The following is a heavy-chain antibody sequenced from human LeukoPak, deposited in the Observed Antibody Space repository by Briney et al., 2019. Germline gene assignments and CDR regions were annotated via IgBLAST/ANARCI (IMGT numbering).Heavy chain of an antibody. CDR1: GFIFSHYG. Sequence: GGSLRLSCAASGFIFSHYGMFWVRQAPGKGLEWLAVIGYDGSTKDYGDSVKGRFTISRDNSKNTVDLQMNSLSPEDTAVYYCARWGGSATVVLFEDWGQGSLVTVSS. CDR2: IGYDGSTK. D-gene: IGHD2-21*01. J-gene: IGHJ1*01. CDR3: ARWGGSATVVLFED. V-gene: IGHV3-33*07.